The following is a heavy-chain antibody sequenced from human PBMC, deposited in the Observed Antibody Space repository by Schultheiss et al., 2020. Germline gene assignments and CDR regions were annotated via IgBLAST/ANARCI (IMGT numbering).Heavy chain of an antibody. D-gene: IGHD6-6*01. CDR2: ISYDGSNK. CDR1: GFTFSYYA. Sequence: GESLKISCSASGFTFSYYAMYWVRQAPGKGLEWVAVISYDGSNKYYADSVKGRFTISRDNSEDTVYLHMNSLRAEDTAVYYCARDPTYGSSSLGDYWGQGTLVTVSS. CDR3: ARDPTYGSSSLGDY. J-gene: IGHJ4*02. V-gene: IGHV3-30*04.